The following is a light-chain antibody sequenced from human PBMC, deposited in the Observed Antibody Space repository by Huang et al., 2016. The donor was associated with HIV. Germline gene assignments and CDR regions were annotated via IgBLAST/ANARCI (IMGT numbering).Light chain of an antibody. V-gene: IGKV3-20*01. Sequence: EIALTQSPGTLSLSPGERATLSCRASPSIRSSYLDWYQQKPRQAPRLLIYGAATRAAGIPDRVSGSGSGTDLTLISSRLEPEDSAVYYCQVYGSSHTFGQGTRLEIK. CDR3: QVYGSSHT. J-gene: IGKJ5*01. CDR2: GAA. CDR1: PSIRSSY.